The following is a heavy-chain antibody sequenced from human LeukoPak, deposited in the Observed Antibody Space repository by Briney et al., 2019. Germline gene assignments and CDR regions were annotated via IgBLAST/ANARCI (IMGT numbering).Heavy chain of an antibody. CDR1: GFSFSDYY. D-gene: IGHD5-18*01. J-gene: IGHJ4*02. Sequence: PGGSLRLSCAASGFSFSDYYMSWLRQAPGKGLEWISYISSSGTTIYYEDSVKGRFTISRDNAKNSLYLQMNSLRAEDTAVYYCARVSVIGGNSYADYLDSWGQGTLVTVSS. V-gene: IGHV3-11*01. CDR2: ISSSGTTI. CDR3: ARVSVIGGNSYADYLDS.